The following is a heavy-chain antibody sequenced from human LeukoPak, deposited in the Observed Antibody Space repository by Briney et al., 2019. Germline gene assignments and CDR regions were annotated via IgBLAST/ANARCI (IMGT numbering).Heavy chain of an antibody. Sequence: ASVKVSCKASGYTFTSYDINWVRQATGQGLEWMGWMNPNSGNTGYAQKFQGRVTMTRNTSISTAFMELSSLRSEDTAVYYCARGGGTNPGLDYWGQGTLVTVSS. CDR3: ARGGGTNPGLDY. CDR2: MNPNSGNT. J-gene: IGHJ4*02. CDR1: GYTFTSYD. D-gene: IGHD2-8*01. V-gene: IGHV1-8*01.